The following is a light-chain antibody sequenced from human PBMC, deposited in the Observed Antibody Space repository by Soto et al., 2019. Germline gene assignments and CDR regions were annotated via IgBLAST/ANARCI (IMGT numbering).Light chain of an antibody. V-gene: IGLV7-46*01. J-gene: IGLJ1*01. Sequence: QAVVTQEPSLTVSPGGTVTLTCGSSTGAVTNGHYPYWFQQKPGQAPRTLIYDTTNRHSWTPARFSGSLLGGKAALTLPGAPPEDEAEYYCLLSYNGPYVFGTGTKGTVL. CDR1: TGAVTNGHY. CDR3: LLSYNGPYV. CDR2: DTT.